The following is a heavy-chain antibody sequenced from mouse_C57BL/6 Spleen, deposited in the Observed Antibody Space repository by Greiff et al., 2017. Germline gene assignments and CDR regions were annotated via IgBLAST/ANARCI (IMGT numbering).Heavy chain of an antibody. V-gene: IGHV1-69*01. Sequence: QVQLQQPGAELVMPGASVKLSCKASGYTFTSYWMHWVKQRPGQGLEWIGEIDPSDSYTNYNQKFKGKSTLTVDKSSSTAYMQLSSLTSEDSAVYYCARRGSSPYYFGYWGQGTTLTVSS. D-gene: IGHD1-1*01. J-gene: IGHJ2*01. CDR1: GYTFTSYW. CDR2: IDPSDSYT. CDR3: ARRGSSPYYFGY.